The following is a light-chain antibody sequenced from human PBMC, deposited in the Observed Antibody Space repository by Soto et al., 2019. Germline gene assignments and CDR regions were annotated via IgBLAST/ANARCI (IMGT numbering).Light chain of an antibody. CDR2: DVT. V-gene: IGLV2-8*01. CDR1: SSDVGGYNY. CDR3: SSYAASNNFYFV. J-gene: IGLJ3*02. Sequence: QSALTQPPSASGSPGQSVTISCTGTSSDVGGYNYVSWYQQYPGRAPKLMIYDVTKRPSGVPDRFSGSKSGNTASLTVSGLQAEDEADDYCSSYAASNNFYFVFGGGTKVTVL.